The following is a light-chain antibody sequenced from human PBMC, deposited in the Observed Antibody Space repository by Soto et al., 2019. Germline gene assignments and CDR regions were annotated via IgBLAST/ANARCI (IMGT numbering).Light chain of an antibody. CDR1: QTVTSS. J-gene: IGKJ1*01. V-gene: IGKV3-11*01. Sequence: EIVLTQSPATLSLSPGERATLSCRASQTVTSSLAWYQQKPGQAPRLLIYAAYNRPTGIPARCSGSGSGKDFPLTISSLEHEDFAVYYCQQRRNWPRTFGQGTKVEVK. CDR3: QQRRNWPRT. CDR2: AAY.